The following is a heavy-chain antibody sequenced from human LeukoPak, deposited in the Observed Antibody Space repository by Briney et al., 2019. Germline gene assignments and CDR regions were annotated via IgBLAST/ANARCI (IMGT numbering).Heavy chain of an antibody. CDR3: ARRRPGSYSDYFDY. V-gene: IGHV3-11*01. J-gene: IGHJ4*02. D-gene: IGHD1-26*01. CDR2: ISSSGSII. Sequence: GGSLRLSCAASGFTFSDYYMSWIRQAPGKGLEWVSYISSSGSIIYYADSVKGRFTISRDNAKSSLYLQMNSLRAEDTAVYYCARRRPGSYSDYFDYWGQGTLVTVSS. CDR1: GFTFSDYY.